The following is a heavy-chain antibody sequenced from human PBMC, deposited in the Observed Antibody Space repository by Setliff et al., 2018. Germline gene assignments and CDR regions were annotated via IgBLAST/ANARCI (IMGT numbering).Heavy chain of an antibody. J-gene: IGHJ4*02. CDR3: ARAGSAPAGRKGILEY. D-gene: IGHD6-13*01. V-gene: IGHV1-18*01. CDR1: GYTFNDYG. CDR2: ISSYTGKT. Sequence: ASVKVSCKTSGYTFNDYGITWVRQVPGQGLEWMGWISSYTGKTYYAEKLQGRVTLTTDTSTSTAYLDLRSLESDDTAVYYCARAGSAPAGRKGILEYWGQGSLVTVSS.